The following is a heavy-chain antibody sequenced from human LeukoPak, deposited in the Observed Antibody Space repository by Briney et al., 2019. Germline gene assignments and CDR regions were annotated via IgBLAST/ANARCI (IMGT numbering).Heavy chain of an antibody. CDR2: LNPRNGKT. D-gene: IGHD3-22*01. CDR3: VTSICCYDPSGYYPFDY. J-gene: IGHJ4*02. V-gene: IGHV1-8*01. Sequence: ASVKVSCTASGYTFTSYDINWVRHATGPGLESMRWLNPRNGKTGYAQKLQGRITMTRNTAINTAYMELSSLRTEDTAVYYCVTSICCYDPSGYYPFDYWGQGTLVTVSS. CDR1: GYTFTSYD.